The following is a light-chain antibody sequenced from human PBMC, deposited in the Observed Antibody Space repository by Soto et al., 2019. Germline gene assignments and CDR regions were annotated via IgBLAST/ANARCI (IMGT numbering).Light chain of an antibody. CDR3: QQSYSSLLT. J-gene: IGKJ4*01. CDR1: QSVSTF. CDR2: AAS. Sequence: DIQMTQSPSSLSASVGDRVTIPCRASQSVSTFLNWYQFKPGKAPKLLIYAASSLQRGVPSRFRGSGSGTDLTLSISSLQPEDFATYYCQQSYSSLLTFGGGTRWIS. V-gene: IGKV1-39*01.